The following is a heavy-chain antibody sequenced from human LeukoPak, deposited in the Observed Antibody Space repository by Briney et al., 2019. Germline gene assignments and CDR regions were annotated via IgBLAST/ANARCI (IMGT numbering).Heavy chain of an antibody. Sequence: QPGGSLRLSCAAFGFTFSSYAMSWVRQAPGKGLEWVSAISGSGGSTYYADSVKGRFTISRDNSKNTLYLQMNSLRAEDTAVYYCAKLSEYCSSTSCYLPNDNWGQGTLVTVSS. V-gene: IGHV3-23*01. CDR1: GFTFSSYA. J-gene: IGHJ4*02. CDR2: ISGSGGST. CDR3: AKLSEYCSSTSCYLPNDN. D-gene: IGHD2-2*01.